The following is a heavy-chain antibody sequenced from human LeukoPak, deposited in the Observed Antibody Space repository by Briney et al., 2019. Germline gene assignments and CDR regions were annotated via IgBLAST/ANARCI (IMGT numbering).Heavy chain of an antibody. J-gene: IGHJ4*02. Sequence: GGSPRLSCAASGFTFSSYSMNWVRQAPGKGLEWVSSISSSSSYIYYADSVKGRFTISRDNAKNSLYLQMNSLRAEDTAVYYCAGSGIAVAGSFDYWGQGTLVTVSS. CDR2: ISSSSSYI. CDR1: GFTFSSYS. CDR3: AGSGIAVAGSFDY. V-gene: IGHV3-21*01. D-gene: IGHD6-19*01.